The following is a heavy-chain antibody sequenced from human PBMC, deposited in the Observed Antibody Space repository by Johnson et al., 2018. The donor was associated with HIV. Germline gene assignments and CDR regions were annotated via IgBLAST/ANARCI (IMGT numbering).Heavy chain of an antibody. CDR1: GFTFSSYG. CDR2: IRYDGSNK. J-gene: IGHJ3*02. CDR3: AREGFGATGSGEDAFDI. Sequence: QVQLVESGGGLVQPGRSLRLSCAASGFTFSSYGMHWVRQAPGKGLEWVAFIRYDGSNKYYADSVKGRFTISRDNAKNSLYLQMNSLRAEDTAVYYCAREGFGATGSGEDAFDIWGQGTMVTVSS. V-gene: IGHV3-33*08. D-gene: IGHD6-13*01.